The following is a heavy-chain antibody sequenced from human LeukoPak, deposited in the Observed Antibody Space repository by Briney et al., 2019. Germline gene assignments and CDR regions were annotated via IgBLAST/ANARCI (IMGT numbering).Heavy chain of an antibody. V-gene: IGHV1-18*01. CDR1: GFTFSSYW. CDR3: ARDLKREIVVVSFYYYYMDL. J-gene: IGHJ6*03. Sequence: GGSLRLSSAASGFTFSSYWMSWVREAPGQGLEGRGWISAYNGNTNYAQKCQGRLTLTTDTSTSTAYMELRSLRSDDTAVYYCARDLKREIVVVSFYYYYMDLWGKGTTVSVSS. D-gene: IGHD3-22*01. CDR2: ISAYNGNT.